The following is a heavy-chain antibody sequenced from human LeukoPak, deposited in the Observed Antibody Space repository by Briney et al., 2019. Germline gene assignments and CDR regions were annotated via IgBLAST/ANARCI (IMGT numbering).Heavy chain of an antibody. J-gene: IGHJ5*02. CDR1: GDSISNTNW. CDR3: ARFQYRDWFDP. V-gene: IGHV4-4*02. Sequence: SGTLSLTCAVSGDSISNTNWWSWVRQPPGKGLEWIGEIYHSGSINYNPSLKSRVSISVDKSKNQFSLKLSSVTAADTAVYYCARFQYRDWFDPWGQGTLVTVSS. D-gene: IGHD3-16*02. CDR2: IYHSGSI.